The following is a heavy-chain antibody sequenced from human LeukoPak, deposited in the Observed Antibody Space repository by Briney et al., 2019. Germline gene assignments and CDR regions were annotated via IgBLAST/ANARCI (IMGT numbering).Heavy chain of an antibody. J-gene: IGHJ3*02. CDR2: IYYSGST. CDR3: AHKFAGSYAFDI. V-gene: IGHV4-59*12. Sequence: SETLSLTCTISGDSINNYYWSWIRQPPGKGLEWIGYIYYSGSTNYNPSLKSRITISVDTSKNQFSLKLGSVTAVDTAVYYCAHKFAGSYAFDIWGQGTMVTVSS. CDR1: GDSINNYY.